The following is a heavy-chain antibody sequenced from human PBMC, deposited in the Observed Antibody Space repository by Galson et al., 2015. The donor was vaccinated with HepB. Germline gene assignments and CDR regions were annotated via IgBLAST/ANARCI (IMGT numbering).Heavy chain of an antibody. CDR1: GFTFTDHA. V-gene: IGHV3-30-3*01. CDR2: ISRYGDYT. D-gene: IGHD1-26*01. J-gene: IGHJ4*02. CDR3: ARDIGVGGTLGVPDF. Sequence: SLRLSCAASGFTFTDHAMHWFRQAPGRGPEFVAAISRYGDYTPDADSAKGRFTISRDNSKNTLFLQMNSLRTDDTAVYYCARDIGVGGTLGVPDFWGQGVLVTVSS.